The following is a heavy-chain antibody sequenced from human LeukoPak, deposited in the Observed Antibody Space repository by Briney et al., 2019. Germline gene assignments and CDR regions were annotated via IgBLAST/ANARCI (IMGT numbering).Heavy chain of an antibody. D-gene: IGHD1-26*01. CDR1: GYTFTCYY. J-gene: IGHJ4*02. CDR3: ARDPSIVGATAPTDY. Sequence: ASVKVSCKASGYTFTCYYMHWVRQAPGQGLEWMGWINPNSGGTNYAQKFQGRVTMTRDTSISTAYMELSRLRSDDTAVYYCARDPSIVGATAPTDYWGQGTLVTVSS. CDR2: INPNSGGT. V-gene: IGHV1-2*02.